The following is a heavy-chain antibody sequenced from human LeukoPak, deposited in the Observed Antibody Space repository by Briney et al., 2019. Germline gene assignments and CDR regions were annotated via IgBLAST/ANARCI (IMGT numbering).Heavy chain of an antibody. V-gene: IGHV4-39*01. CDR3: ARLAELDYYYGMDV. CDR2: IYYSGST. Sequence: SETLSLTCTVSGGSISSSSYYWGWIRQPPGKGLEWIGSIYYSGSTYYNPSLKSRVTISVDTSKNQFSLKLSSVTAADTAVYYCARLAELDYYYGMDVWGQGTTVTASS. CDR1: GGSISSSSYY. D-gene: IGHD1-7*01. J-gene: IGHJ6*02.